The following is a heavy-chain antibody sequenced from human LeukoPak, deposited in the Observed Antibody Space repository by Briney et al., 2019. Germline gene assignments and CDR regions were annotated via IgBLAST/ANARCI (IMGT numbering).Heavy chain of an antibody. V-gene: IGHV1-18*01. CDR1: GYTFTANS. Sequence: ASVKVSCKASGYTFTANSISWVRHAPGQGLEWMGWISVSSGNTRYPHKLQGRVTMTTDTSTSTVYMELRSLRSDDTAIYYCARDGRGNIYGTSAGWFDSWGQGTLVTVSS. CDR2: ISVSSGNT. J-gene: IGHJ5*01. CDR3: ARDGRGNIYGTSAGWFDS. D-gene: IGHD5-18*01.